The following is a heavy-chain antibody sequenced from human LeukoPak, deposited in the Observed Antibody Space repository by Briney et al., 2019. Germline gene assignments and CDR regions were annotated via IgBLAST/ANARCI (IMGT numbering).Heavy chain of an antibody. CDR1: GFTFSSYG. V-gene: IGHV3-33*01. Sequence: PGRSLRLSCAASGFTFSSYGMHWVRQAPGKGLEWVAVIWYDGSNKYYADSVKGRFTISRDNSKNTLYLQMNSLRAEDTAVYYCARDLRRYYFDYWGQGTLVTVSS. J-gene: IGHJ4*02. CDR2: IWYDGSNK. D-gene: IGHD3-9*01. CDR3: ARDLRRYYFDY.